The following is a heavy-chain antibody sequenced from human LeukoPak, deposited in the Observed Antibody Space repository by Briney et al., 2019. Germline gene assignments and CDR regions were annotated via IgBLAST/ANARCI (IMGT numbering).Heavy chain of an antibody. Sequence: SETLSLTCTVSGGSISSYYWNWIRQPPGKGLEWIGYIYYSGSTNYNPSLKSRVTISVDTSKNQFSLKLSSVTAADTAVYYCAGAYAYYYYYYYMDVWGKGTTVTVSS. CDR3: AGAYAYYYYYYYMDV. CDR1: GGSISSYY. V-gene: IGHV4-59*12. D-gene: IGHD2-21*01. J-gene: IGHJ6*03. CDR2: IYYSGST.